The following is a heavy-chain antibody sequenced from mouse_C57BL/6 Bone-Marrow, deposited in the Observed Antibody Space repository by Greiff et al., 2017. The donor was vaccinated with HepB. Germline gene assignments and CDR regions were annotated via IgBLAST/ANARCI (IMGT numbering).Heavy chain of an antibody. CDR3: ARCHYYGSSYYFDY. CDR1: GYTFTSYG. V-gene: IGHV1-81*01. D-gene: IGHD1-1*01. CDR2: IYPRSGNT. J-gene: IGHJ2*01. Sequence: VKLVESGAELARPGASVKLSCKASGYTFTSYGISWVKQRTGQGLEWIGEIYPRSGNTYYNEKFKGKATLTADKSSSTVYMELRSLTSEDSAVYFCARCHYYGSSYYFDYWGQGTTLTVSS.